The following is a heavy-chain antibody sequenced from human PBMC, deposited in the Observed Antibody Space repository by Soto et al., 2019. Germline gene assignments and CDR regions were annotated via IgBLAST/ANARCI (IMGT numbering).Heavy chain of an antibody. V-gene: IGHV1-18*01. D-gene: IGHD1-26*01. Sequence: EASVKVSCKASGYTVTSYGFSWVRQAPGQGLEWMGWISAHNGDTIYAQKFQDRITMTTDTSTNTAYLELRSLKSGDTAVFYCARSSGTYPPSRYYYGLAVWGQGTTVTVSS. CDR3: ARSSGTYPPSRYYYGLAV. CDR2: ISAHNGDT. CDR1: GYTVTSYG. J-gene: IGHJ6*02.